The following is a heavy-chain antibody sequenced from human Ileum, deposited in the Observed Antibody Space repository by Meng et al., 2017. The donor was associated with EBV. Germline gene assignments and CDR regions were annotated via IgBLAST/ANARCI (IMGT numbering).Heavy chain of an antibody. Sequence: QLRASDPLCLKPLDHLTLICAVSGDSITNHKWWAWGRPPPGKGLEWIGEIPHRGSSAYNPSLKSRVSMSIDKSKNQFSLKLTSVTAADTAVYHCLRGSGGSVWGQGTLVTVSS. D-gene: IGHD3-10*01. J-gene: IGHJ1*01. CDR1: GDSITNHKW. CDR2: IPHRGSS. CDR3: LRGSGGSV. V-gene: IGHV4-4*03.